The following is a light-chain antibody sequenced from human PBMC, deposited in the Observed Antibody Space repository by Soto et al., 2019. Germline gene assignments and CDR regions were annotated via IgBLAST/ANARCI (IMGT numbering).Light chain of an antibody. CDR1: QSVSSN. CDR3: QQYKKWPWT. J-gene: IGKJ1*01. CDR2: GAS. Sequence: EMVMTQSPATLSVSPVERATLSCRASQSVSSNLAWYQQKPGQAPRLLIYGASTRATGIPARFSGSGSGTEFTLTITSLQSEDFAVYYCQQYKKWPWTFGQGTKVDI. V-gene: IGKV3-15*01.